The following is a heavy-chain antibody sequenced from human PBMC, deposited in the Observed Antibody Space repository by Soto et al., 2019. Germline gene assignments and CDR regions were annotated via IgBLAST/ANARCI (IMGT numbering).Heavy chain of an antibody. CDR3: ARDFLFEYYDFWSGYYVQRGMDV. Sequence: GGLLRLSCAASEVTFRSYSMTWVRQAPGKGMEWVSAISTSSSYIYYGDSVKGRFTISRDNATNSLYLQMNSLRAEDTAVYYCARDFLFEYYDFWSGYYVQRGMDVWGQGTTVTVSS. J-gene: IGHJ6*02. CDR1: EVTFRSYS. CDR2: ISTSSSYI. D-gene: IGHD3-3*01. V-gene: IGHV3-21*01.